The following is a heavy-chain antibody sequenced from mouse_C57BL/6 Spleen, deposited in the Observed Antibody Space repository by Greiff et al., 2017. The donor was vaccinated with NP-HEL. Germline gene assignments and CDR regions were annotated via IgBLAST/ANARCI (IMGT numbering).Heavy chain of an antibody. J-gene: IGHJ3*01. CDR2: IDPSDSET. CDR1: GYTFTSYW. V-gene: IGHV1-52*01. Sequence: VKLMESGAELVRPGSSVKLSCKASGYTFTSYWMHWVKQRPIQGLEWIGNIDPSDSETHYNQKFKDKATLTVDKSSSTAYMQLSSLTSEDSAVYYCARGETAQAIFAYWGQGTLVTVSA. CDR3: ARGETAQAIFAY. D-gene: IGHD3-2*02.